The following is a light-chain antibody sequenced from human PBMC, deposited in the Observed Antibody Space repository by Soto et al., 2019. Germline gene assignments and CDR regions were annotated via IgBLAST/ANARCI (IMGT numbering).Light chain of an antibody. Sequence: DIQMTQSPSSLSASVGDRVTIICRASQSVSTRLAWYQQKPGTAPKVLIYHASNLQSGVPSRFSGSGSGTEFTLTISSLQPDDFATYYCQQYNSYSFGQGTKVDIK. CDR2: HAS. CDR1: QSVSTR. J-gene: IGKJ1*01. CDR3: QQYNSYS. V-gene: IGKV1-5*02.